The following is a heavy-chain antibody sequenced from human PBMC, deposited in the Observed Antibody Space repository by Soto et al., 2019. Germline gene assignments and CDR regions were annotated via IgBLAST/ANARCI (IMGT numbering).Heavy chain of an antibody. D-gene: IGHD3-10*01. CDR3: ARDLEYRSGRHVMDV. V-gene: IGHV4-39*07. Sequence: SETLSLTCTVSGGSISSSSYYWGWIRQPPGKGLEWIGSIYYSGSTYYNPSLKSRVTISVDTSKNQFSLKLSSVTAADTAVYYCARDLEYRSGRHVMDVWGQGTTVTVSS. J-gene: IGHJ6*02. CDR1: GGSISSSSYY. CDR2: IYYSGST.